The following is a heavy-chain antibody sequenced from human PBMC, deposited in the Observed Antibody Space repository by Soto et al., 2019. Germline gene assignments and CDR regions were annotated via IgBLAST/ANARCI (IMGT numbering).Heavy chain of an antibody. CDR1: GYTFTHHG. CDR3: GRDNRLTDYCDRSGYNY. D-gene: IGHD3-22*01. V-gene: IGHV1-18*01. Sequence: QVQLVQSGAEVKKPGASVKVSCKASGYTFTHHGITWVRQAPGQGLDWMGWINTYNGDTKYAQNFQGRVTMTTDISTTTAYMELRSLRSDDTAVFYCGRDNRLTDYCDRSGYNYWGQGTLVTVSS. CDR2: INTYNGDT. J-gene: IGHJ4*02.